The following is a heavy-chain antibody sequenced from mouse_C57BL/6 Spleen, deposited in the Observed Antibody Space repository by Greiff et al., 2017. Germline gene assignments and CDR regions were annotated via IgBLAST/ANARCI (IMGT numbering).Heavy chain of an antibody. Sequence: VQLQQSGAELVRPGASVKLSCTASGFNIKDYYMHWVKQRPEQGLEWIGRIDPEDGDTEYAPKFQGKATMTADTSSNTAYLQLSSLTSEDTAVYYCTTGEADYEKRSFDYWGQGTTLTVSS. D-gene: IGHD2-4*01. CDR1: GFNIKDYY. CDR3: TTGEADYEKRSFDY. J-gene: IGHJ2*01. V-gene: IGHV14-1*01. CDR2: IDPEDGDT.